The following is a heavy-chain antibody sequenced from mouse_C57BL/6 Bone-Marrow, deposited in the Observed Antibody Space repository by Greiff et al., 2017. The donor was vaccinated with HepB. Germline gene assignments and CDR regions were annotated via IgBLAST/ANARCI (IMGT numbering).Heavy chain of an antibody. CDR1: GYTFTSYW. V-gene: IGHV1-55*01. J-gene: IGHJ2*01. CDR2: IYPGSGST. D-gene: IGHD5-2*01. Sequence: QVQLKQPGAELVKPGASVKMSCKASGYTFTSYWITWVKQRPGQGLAWIGDIYPGSGSTNYNEKFKSKATLTVDTSSSTAYMQLSSLTSEDSAVYYCAREYYYFDYWGQGTTLTVSS. CDR3: AREYYYFDY.